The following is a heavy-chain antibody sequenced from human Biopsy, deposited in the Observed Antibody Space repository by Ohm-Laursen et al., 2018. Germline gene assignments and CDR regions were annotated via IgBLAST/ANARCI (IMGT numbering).Heavy chain of an antibody. Sequence: ALSLTCSVSGDSVTKYYWSWIRQPPGKRLEWIGHIYYSVMTNYNPSLQSQVSISVDTSRNQVSLTLRSVTAADTAVYYCARDSGILNYGNFKYYHYYGMDVWGQGTKVTVSS. CDR3: ARDSGILNYGNFKYYHYYGMDV. J-gene: IGHJ6*02. CDR1: GDSVTKYY. V-gene: IGHV4-59*02. D-gene: IGHD4-11*01. CDR2: IYYSVMT.